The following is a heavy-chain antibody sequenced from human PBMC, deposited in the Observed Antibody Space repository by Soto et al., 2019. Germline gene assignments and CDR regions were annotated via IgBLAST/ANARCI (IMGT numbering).Heavy chain of an antibody. CDR2: IYYSGNT. CDR3: ARHVSPRDYFYGVDV. CDR1: GGSISSSVYY. V-gene: IGHV4-39*01. Sequence: QLQLQESGPGLVKPSETLSLACTVSGGSISSSVYYWGWIRQPPRKGLEWIGSIYYSGNTYYNPSLKSRVTISVDTSKNQFSLKLSSVTAADTAVYYCARHVSPRDYFYGVDVWGQGTTVTVSS. J-gene: IGHJ6*02.